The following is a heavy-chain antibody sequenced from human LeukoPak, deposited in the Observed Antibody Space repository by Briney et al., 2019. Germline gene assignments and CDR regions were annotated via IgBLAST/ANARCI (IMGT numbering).Heavy chain of an antibody. J-gene: IGHJ4*02. D-gene: IGHD3-22*01. Sequence: SETLSLTCGVSGGSISSTNWWSWVRQPPGQGLEWIGEVSLTGETNYNPSLNGRVTMSLDGSRNQLSLTLTSVTAADTAVYYCARHSYYYDSSFDYWGQGTLVTVSS. CDR1: GGSISSTNW. CDR3: ARHSYYYDSSFDY. V-gene: IGHV4-4*02. CDR2: VSLTGET.